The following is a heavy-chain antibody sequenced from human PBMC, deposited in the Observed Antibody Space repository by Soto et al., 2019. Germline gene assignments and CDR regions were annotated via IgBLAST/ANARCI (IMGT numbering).Heavy chain of an antibody. V-gene: IGHV5-10-1*01. J-gene: IGHJ6*02. CDR2: IDPSDSDT. D-gene: IGHD3-22*01. CDR3: ARHGDSSGYHFIHYYYGMDV. CDR1: GDSFTSYW. Sequence: GESLKISCKGSGDSFTSYWNSWVRQMPGTGLEWMGRIDPSDSDTNYSPSFQGHAPISADKSISAAYLQWSSLKAWDTAMYYCARHGDSSGYHFIHYYYGMDVWGQGTTVTVSS.